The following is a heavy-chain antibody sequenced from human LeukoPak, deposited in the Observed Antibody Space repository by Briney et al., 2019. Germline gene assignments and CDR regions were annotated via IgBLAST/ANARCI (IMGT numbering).Heavy chain of an antibody. CDR2: ISSSGSTI. CDR1: GFTFSDYY. CDR3: ARELVKAPFNWFDP. J-gene: IGHJ5*02. V-gene: IGHV3-11*01. Sequence: GGSLRLSCAASGFTFSDYYMSWIRQAPGKGLEWVSYISSSGSTIYYADSVKGRFTISRDNAKNSLYLQMNSLRAEDTAVYYCARELVKAPFNWFDPWGQGTLVTVSS. D-gene: IGHD2-21*01.